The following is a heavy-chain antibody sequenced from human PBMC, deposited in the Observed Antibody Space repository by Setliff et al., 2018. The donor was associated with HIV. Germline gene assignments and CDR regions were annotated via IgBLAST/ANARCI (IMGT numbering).Heavy chain of an antibody. V-gene: IGHV1-69*13. J-gene: IGHJ4*02. D-gene: IGHD1-26*01. CDR3: AREGNSGHGGQIEFDY. CDR2: IIPIFGTA. Sequence: SVKVSCKASGGSFKTYAINWVRQAPGQGLEWMGGIIPIFGTATYAQKFQGRVTITADESTSTVYMELSSLRSDDTALYYCAREGNSGHGGQIEFDYWGQGTLVTVSS. CDR1: GGSFKTYA.